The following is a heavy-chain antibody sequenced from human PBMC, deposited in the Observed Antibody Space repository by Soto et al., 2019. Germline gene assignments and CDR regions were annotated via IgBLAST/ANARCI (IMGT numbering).Heavy chain of an antibody. Sequence: QVQLQESGPRLVEASQTLSLTCTVSNASSTSSGYSWSWVRQPPGKRLEWIGYIYQSGSTVYSPSRQRRLTMSVDTSKSQFSLTLRSVTAADTAVYHCARMSGTYYVPAYWGQGTLVTVSS. CDR1: NASSTSSGYS. D-gene: IGHD1-26*01. J-gene: IGHJ4*02. CDR3: ARMSGTYYVPAY. CDR2: IYQSGST. V-gene: IGHV4-31*03.